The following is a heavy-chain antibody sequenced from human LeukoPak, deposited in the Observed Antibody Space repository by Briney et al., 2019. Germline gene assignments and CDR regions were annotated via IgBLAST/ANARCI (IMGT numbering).Heavy chain of an antibody. J-gene: IGHJ3*02. CDR1: GFTVSSNY. V-gene: IGHV3-66*01. CDR3: ARNTGVGPTSDAFDI. Sequence: SGRSLRLSCAASGFTVSSNYMSWVRQAPGKGLEWVSVIYSGGNTYYGDSVKGRFTISRDNSKNTLYLQMNSLRAEDTAVYYCARNTGVGPTSDAFDILGQGTMVTVSS. D-gene: IGHD1-26*01. CDR2: IYSGGNT.